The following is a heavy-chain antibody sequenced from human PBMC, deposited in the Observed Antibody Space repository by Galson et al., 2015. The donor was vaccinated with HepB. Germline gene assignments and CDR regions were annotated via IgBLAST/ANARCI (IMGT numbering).Heavy chain of an antibody. V-gene: IGHV3-23*01. Sequence: SLRLSCAASGFTFSSYAMSWVRQAPGKGLEWVSGISGSGASTYYADSVKGRFTISRDNSKNTLYLQMNSLRGEDTAVYFCAKALVVVVGTYYNHGMDVWAKGPRSPSP. CDR1: GFTFSSYA. D-gene: IGHD2-15*01. J-gene: IGHJ6*02. CDR2: ISGSGAST. CDR3: AKALVVVVGTYYNHGMDV.